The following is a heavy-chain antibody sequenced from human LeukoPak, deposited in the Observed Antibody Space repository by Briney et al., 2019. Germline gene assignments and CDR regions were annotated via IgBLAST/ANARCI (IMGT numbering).Heavy chain of an antibody. CDR1: GGSISSYY. CDR3: ARDNPVYYYYYGMDV. V-gene: IGHV4-59*12. Sequence: SETLSLTCTVSGGSISSYYWSWIRQPSGKGLEWVGYIYYSGSTNYNPSLKSRVTISVDTSKNQFSLKLSSVTAADTAVYYCARDNPVYYYYYGMDVWGQGTTVTVSS. J-gene: IGHJ6*02. CDR2: IYYSGST.